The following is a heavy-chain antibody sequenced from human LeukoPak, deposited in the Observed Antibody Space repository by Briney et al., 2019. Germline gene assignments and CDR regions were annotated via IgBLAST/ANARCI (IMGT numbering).Heavy chain of an antibody. V-gene: IGHV3-21*01. CDR3: ARGGMGANSQEYFYYGMDV. D-gene: IGHD2-8*01. CDR2: ISRTSGYI. Sequence: GGSLRLSCAAAGFSFSTYSMNWVRQTPGKGLEWVSSISRTSGYIYYADSVKGRFTFSRDNGKNSLYLQMNSLRAEDTAVYYCARGGMGANSQEYFYYGMDVWGQGTTVTVSS. CDR1: GFSFSTYS. J-gene: IGHJ6*02.